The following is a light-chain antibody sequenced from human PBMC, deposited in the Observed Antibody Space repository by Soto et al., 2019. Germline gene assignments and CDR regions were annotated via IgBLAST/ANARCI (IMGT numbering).Light chain of an antibody. Sequence: EIVLTQSPGTLSLSPGERATLSCRASRTVNSNYIAWYQQKPGQAPRLLIYGASRRATGIPDRFSGSGSGTEFTLAISRLEPEDLAVYYCQQYGTSPTFDQGTNLEIK. CDR1: RTVNSNY. V-gene: IGKV3-20*01. J-gene: IGKJ2*01. CDR3: QQYGTSPT. CDR2: GAS.